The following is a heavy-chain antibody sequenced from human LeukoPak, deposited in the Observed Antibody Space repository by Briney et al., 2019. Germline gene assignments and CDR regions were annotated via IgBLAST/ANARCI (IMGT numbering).Heavy chain of an antibody. CDR2: IWYDGSNK. CDR1: GFTFSSYG. D-gene: IGHD1-26*01. J-gene: IGHJ5*02. CDR3: ARWVEYSDGFDP. Sequence: GGSLRLSCAASGFTFSSYGMPWVRQAPGKGLEWVAVIWYDGSNKYYADSVKGRFTISRDNSKNTLYLQMNSLRAEDTAVYYCARWVEYSDGFDPWGQGTLVTVSS. V-gene: IGHV3-33*01.